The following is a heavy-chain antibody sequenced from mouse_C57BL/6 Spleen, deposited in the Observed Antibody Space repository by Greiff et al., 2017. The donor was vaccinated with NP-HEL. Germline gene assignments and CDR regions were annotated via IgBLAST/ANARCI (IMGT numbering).Heavy chain of an antibody. J-gene: IGHJ1*03. V-gene: IGHV1-55*01. Sequence: QVQLQQPGAELVKPGASVKMSCKASGYTFTSYWITWVKQRPGQGLEWIGDIYPGSGSTNYNEKFKSKATLTVDTSSSTAYMQLSSLTSEDSAVYYCARQGTMVTHWYFDVWGTGTTVTVSS. CDR2: IYPGSGST. CDR1: GYTFTSYW. D-gene: IGHD2-2*01. CDR3: ARQGTMVTHWYFDV.